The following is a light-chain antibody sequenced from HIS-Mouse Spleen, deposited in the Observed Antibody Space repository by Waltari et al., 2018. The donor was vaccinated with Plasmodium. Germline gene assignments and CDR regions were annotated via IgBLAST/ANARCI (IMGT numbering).Light chain of an antibody. CDR3: QQRSNWPRVLT. Sequence: EIVLTQSPAPLSLSPGARATPSCRASQSVSSYLAWYQQKPGQAPRLLIYDASNRATGIPARFSGSGSGTDFTLTISSLEPEDFAVYYCQQRSNWPRVLTFGGGTKVEIK. J-gene: IGKJ4*01. CDR2: DAS. CDR1: QSVSSY. V-gene: IGKV3-11*01.